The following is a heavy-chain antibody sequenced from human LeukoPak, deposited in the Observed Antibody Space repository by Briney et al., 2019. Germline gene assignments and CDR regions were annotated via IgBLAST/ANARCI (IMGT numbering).Heavy chain of an antibody. J-gene: IGHJ3*02. V-gene: IGHV3-64*04. CDR2: ISDSGGST. CDR3: ARAFYDQVTHGFDI. D-gene: IGHD2/OR15-2a*01. CDR1: GLPFSSYA. Sequence: GGSVRRSCSACGLPFSSYAMHWVRQAPGKGLEYVSAISDSGGSTYYADSVKGRFTISRDNSKNTLYLQMNSLRAEDTAVYNCARAFYDQVTHGFDIWGQGTTVTVSS.